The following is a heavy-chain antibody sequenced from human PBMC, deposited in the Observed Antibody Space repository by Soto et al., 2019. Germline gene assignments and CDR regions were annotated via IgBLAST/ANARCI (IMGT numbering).Heavy chain of an antibody. J-gene: IGHJ6*02. CDR3: ASPGQQLVDYYYYGMDV. CDR2: FDPEDGET. V-gene: IGHV1-24*01. Sequence: ASVKVSCKVSGYTLTELSMHWVRQAPGKGLEWMGGFDPEDGETIYAQKFQGRVTMTEDTSTDTAYMEPSSLRSEGTAVYYCASPGQQLVDYYYYGMDVWGQGTTVTVSS. CDR1: GYTLTELS. D-gene: IGHD6-13*01.